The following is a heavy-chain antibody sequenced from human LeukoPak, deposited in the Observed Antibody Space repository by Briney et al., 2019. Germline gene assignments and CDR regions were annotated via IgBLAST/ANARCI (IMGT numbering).Heavy chain of an antibody. CDR1: GFTFSSYD. CDR2: IGTAGDT. V-gene: IGHV3-13*01. D-gene: IGHD6-19*01. Sequence: GGSLRLSCAASGFTFSSYDMHWVRQATGKGLEWVSAIGTAGDTYYPGSVKGRFTISRENAKNSLYLQMNSLRAGDTAVYYCARSSAIAVAGTGFDYWGQGTLVTVSS. CDR3: ARSSAIAVAGTGFDY. J-gene: IGHJ4*02.